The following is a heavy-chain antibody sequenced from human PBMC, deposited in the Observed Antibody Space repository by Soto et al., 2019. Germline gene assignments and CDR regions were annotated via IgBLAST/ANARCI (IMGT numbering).Heavy chain of an antibody. CDR2: ISGSGGST. D-gene: IGHD3-22*01. J-gene: IGHJ3*02. CDR3: AKDTNYYDSSGYYDAFDI. Sequence: EVQLLESGGGLVQPGGSLRLSCAASGFTFSSYAMSWVRQAPGKGLEWVSAISGSGGSTYYADSVKGRFTISRDNSNNTLYLQMNSLRAEDTAVYYCAKDTNYYDSSGYYDAFDIWGQGTMVTVSS. CDR1: GFTFSSYA. V-gene: IGHV3-23*01.